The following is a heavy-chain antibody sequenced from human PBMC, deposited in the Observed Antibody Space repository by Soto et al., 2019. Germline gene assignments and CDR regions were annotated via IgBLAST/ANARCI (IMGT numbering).Heavy chain of an antibody. D-gene: IGHD4-17*01. CDR1: GFTFSSYA. V-gene: IGHV3-30-3*01. CDR3: ARDRDYGDYVGYFDY. J-gene: IGHJ4*02. Sequence: GGSLRLSCAAPGFTFSSYAMHWVRQAPGKGLEWVAVISYDGSNKYYADSVKGRFTISRDNSKNTLYLQMNSLRAEDTAVYYCARDRDYGDYVGYFDYWGQGTLVTVSS. CDR2: ISYDGSNK.